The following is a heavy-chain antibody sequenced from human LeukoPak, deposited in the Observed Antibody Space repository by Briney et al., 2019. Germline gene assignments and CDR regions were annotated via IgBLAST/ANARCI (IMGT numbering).Heavy chain of an antibody. V-gene: IGHV4-39*07. CDR1: GGSITSSSYY. CDR3: ARGRGEWELLPFGY. D-gene: IGHD1-26*01. J-gene: IGHJ4*02. CDR2: INHSGST. Sequence: PSETLSLTCTVSGGSITSSSYYWGWIRQPPGKGLEWIGEINHSGSTNYNPSLKSRVTISVDTSKNQFSLKLSSVTAADTAVYYCARGRGEWELLPFGYWGQGTLVTVSS.